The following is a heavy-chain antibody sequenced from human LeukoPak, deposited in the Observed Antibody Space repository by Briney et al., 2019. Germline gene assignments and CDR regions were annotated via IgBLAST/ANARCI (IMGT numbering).Heavy chain of an antibody. CDR3: ARGGHYYDSSGYYDY. Sequence: SETLSLTXTVSGDSISSYYWSWIRQPPGKRLEWIRYIYYSGSTNYNPSLKSRVTISVDTSKNQFSLKLRSVTAADTAVYYCARGGHYYDSSGYYDYWGQGTLVTVSS. V-gene: IGHV4-59*01. CDR2: IYYSGST. J-gene: IGHJ4*02. D-gene: IGHD3-22*01. CDR1: GDSISSYY.